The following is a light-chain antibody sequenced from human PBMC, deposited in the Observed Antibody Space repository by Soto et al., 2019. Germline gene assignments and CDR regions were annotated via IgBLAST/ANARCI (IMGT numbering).Light chain of an antibody. CDR3: QHYGGTPLT. CDR2: ATS. V-gene: IGKV3-20*01. CDR1: QTVSSSY. Sequence: EIVLTQSPDTLSLSTGESATLFCGASQTVSSSYLAWYQQKPGQAPRLLMSATSKRATGIPDRFSGSGSGTEFTLTISVLEAEDVAVFYCQHYGGTPLTFGGGTKVDI. J-gene: IGKJ4*01.